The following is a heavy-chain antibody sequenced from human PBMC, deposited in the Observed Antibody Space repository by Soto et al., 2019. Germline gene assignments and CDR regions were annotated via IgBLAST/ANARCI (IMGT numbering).Heavy chain of an antibody. D-gene: IGHD5-12*01. V-gene: IGHV3-9*01. J-gene: IGHJ4*02. CDR1: GFTFDDYA. CDR3: AKDSGRDGYTPFDY. Sequence: EVQLVESGGGLVQPGRSLRLSCATSGFTFDDYAMHWVRQVPGKGLEWVSGITWNSGSIGYADSVKGRSTISRDNAKNSLYLQMNSLRAEDTALYYCAKDSGRDGYTPFDYWGQGTLVTVSS. CDR2: ITWNSGSI.